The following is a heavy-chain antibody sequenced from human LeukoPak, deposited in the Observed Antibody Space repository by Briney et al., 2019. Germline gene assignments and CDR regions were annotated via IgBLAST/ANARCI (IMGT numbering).Heavy chain of an antibody. V-gene: IGHV3-21*01. CDR1: GFTLSSYS. Sequence: GGSLRLSCAASGFTLSSYSMNWVRQAPGKGLEWVSSISSSSSYIYYADSVKGRFTISRDNAKNSLYLQMNSLRAEDTAVYYCAREAALGYFDLWGRGTLVTVSS. D-gene: IGHD6-25*01. CDR2: ISSSSSYI. CDR3: AREAALGYFDL. J-gene: IGHJ2*01.